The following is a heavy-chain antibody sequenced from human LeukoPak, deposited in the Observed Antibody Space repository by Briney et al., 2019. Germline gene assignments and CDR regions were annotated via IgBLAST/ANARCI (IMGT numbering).Heavy chain of an antibody. CDR2: IYPGDSDT. Sequence: PGESLKISCKGSGYSFTSYWIGWVRQMPGKGLEWMGIIYPGDSDTRYSQSFQGQVTISADKSISTAYLQWSSLKASDTAMYYCARRPSGYYDSSGYSGGDGAFDIWGQGTMVTVSS. V-gene: IGHV5-51*01. D-gene: IGHD3-22*01. J-gene: IGHJ3*02. CDR3: ARRPSGYYDSSGYSGGDGAFDI. CDR1: GYSFTSYW.